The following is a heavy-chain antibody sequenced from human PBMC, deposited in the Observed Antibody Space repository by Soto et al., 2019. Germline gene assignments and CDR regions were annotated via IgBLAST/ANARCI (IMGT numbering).Heavy chain of an antibody. CDR2: IYYSGST. Sequence: QVQLQESGPGLVKPAETLSLTCIVSGGSISTDNYYWAWIRQPPGKGLEWIGSIYYSGSTNYNPSLKSRVTMSVATSMNQVSLKLTSVTAADTAVYYCARLYGSGRLGGVYWGQGTLVSVSS. CDR3: ARLYGSGRLGGVY. V-gene: IGHV4-39*01. J-gene: IGHJ4*02. D-gene: IGHD3-10*01. CDR1: GGSISTDNYY.